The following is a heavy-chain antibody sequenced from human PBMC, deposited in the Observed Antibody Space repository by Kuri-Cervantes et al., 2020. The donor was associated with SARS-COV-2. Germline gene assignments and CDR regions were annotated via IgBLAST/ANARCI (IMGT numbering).Heavy chain of an antibody. D-gene: IGHD6-19*01. V-gene: IGHV3-72*01. Sequence: GESLKISCAASGFTFSGHYMDWVRQAPGKGLEWVGRTRNKANSLTTEYAASVKGRFTISRDDSKNSLYLQMNSLKTEDTAVYYCASAVAGLFDYWGQGTLVTVSS. J-gene: IGHJ4*02. CDR2: TRNKANSLTT. CDR3: ASAVAGLFDY. CDR1: GFTFSGHY.